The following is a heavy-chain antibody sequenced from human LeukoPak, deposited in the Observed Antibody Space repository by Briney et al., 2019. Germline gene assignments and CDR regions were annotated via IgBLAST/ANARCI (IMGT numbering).Heavy chain of an antibody. CDR1: GFTFSSYE. CDR2: ISSSGSTI. V-gene: IGHV3-48*03. Sequence: GGSLRLSCAASGFTFSSYEMNWVRQAPGKGLEWVSYISSSGSTIYCADSVKGRFTISRDNAKNSLYLQMNSLRAEDTAVYYCARDVMTTVVYYYYGTDVWGQGTTVNVSS. CDR3: ARDVMTTVVYYYYGTDV. J-gene: IGHJ6*02. D-gene: IGHD4-23*01.